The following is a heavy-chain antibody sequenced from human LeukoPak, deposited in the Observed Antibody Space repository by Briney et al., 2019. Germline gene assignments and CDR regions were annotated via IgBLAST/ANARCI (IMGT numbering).Heavy chain of an antibody. Sequence: PGGSLRLACAASALSFSSYEMNWVRQAPGKGLGWVSYISSSGSTIYYADSVKGRFTISRDNAKNSLYLQMNSLRAEDTAVYYCARVGGHYDAFDIWGQGTMVTVSS. J-gene: IGHJ3*02. CDR1: ALSFSSYE. V-gene: IGHV3-48*03. CDR2: ISSSGSTI. CDR3: ARVGGHYDAFDI. D-gene: IGHD3-16*01.